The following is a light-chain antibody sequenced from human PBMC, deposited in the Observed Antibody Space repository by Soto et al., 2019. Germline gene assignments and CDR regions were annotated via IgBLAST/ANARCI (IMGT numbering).Light chain of an antibody. CDR3: QQYGSSPRT. CDR1: HSVTTH. CDR2: DAS. V-gene: IGKV3-20*01. Sequence: EIVLTQSPDTLSLSPGERATLSCWSIHSVTTHLAWFQQRPGQTPRLLIYDASTRAPGIPARFSGRGSGTDFTLTITRLEPEDFAVYYCQQYGSSPRTFGQGTRLEI. J-gene: IGKJ5*01.